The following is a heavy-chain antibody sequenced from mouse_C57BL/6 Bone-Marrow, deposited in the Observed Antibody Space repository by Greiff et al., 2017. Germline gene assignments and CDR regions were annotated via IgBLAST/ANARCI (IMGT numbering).Heavy chain of an antibody. J-gene: IGHJ2*01. CDR3: AKGHYYGNY. CDR1: GYTFTSYG. V-gene: IGHV1-81*01. Sequence: QVQLQQSGAELARPGASVKLSCKASGYTFTSYGISWVKQRPGQGLEWIGEIYPRSGNTYYNEKFKGKATLTADKSSSTAYMELRSLTSEDSAVYFCAKGHYYGNYWGQGTTLTVSS. D-gene: IGHD1-1*01. CDR2: IYPRSGNT.